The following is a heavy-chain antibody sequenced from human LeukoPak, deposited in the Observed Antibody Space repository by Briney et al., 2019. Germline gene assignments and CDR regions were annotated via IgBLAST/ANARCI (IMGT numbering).Heavy chain of an antibody. CDR3: ARDRSPSTAYDAFDI. CDR1: GGTFSSYA. CDR2: IIPIFGTA. J-gene: IGHJ3*02. V-gene: IGHV1-69*05. D-gene: IGHD4-17*01. Sequence: ASVKVSCKASGGTFSSYAISWVRQAPGQGLEGMGGIIPIFGTANYAQKFQGRVTITTDESTSTAYMELSSLRSEDTAVYYCARDRSPSTAYDAFDIWGQGTMVTVSS.